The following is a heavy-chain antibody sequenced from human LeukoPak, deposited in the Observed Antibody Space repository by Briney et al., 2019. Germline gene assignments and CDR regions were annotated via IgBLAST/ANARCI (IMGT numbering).Heavy chain of an antibody. CDR2: IXSGNGNT. D-gene: IGHD6-13*01. CDR1: XYTFTSYA. CDR3: ARDRSPYPLIAEGSYDY. J-gene: IGHJ4*02. Sequence: SCKASXYTFTSYAMHWGRRAPGQRLGWMGXIXSGNGNTKYSQKFPGRVTITRDTSASTAYMELSSLRSEDTAVYYCARDRSPYPLIAEGSYDYWGQGTLVTVSS. V-gene: IGHV1-3*01.